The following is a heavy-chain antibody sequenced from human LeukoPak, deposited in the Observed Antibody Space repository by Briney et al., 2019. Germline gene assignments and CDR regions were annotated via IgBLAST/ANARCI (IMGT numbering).Heavy chain of an antibody. V-gene: IGHV3-66*01. D-gene: IGHD4/OR15-4a*01. CDR3: VKESGFMVAPNSAFDI. CDR1: GFTVSNNY. CDR2: IYSGGGT. J-gene: IGHJ3*02. Sequence: GGSLRLSCAASGFTVSNNYMSWVRQAPGKGLEWGSVIYSGGGTYYADSVKGRFTISRDNSKNTLYLRMSSLRAEDTAVYYCVKESGFMVAPNSAFDIWGQGTMVTVSS.